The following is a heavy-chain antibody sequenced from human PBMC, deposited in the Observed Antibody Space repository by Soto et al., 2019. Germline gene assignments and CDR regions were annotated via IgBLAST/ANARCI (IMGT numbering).Heavy chain of an antibody. CDR3: AKGQMTTTADLFDY. J-gene: IGHJ4*02. D-gene: IGHD6-25*01. CDR1: GFTFSTYA. Sequence: EVQLLESGGGLVQRGGSLRLSCTASGFTFSTYAMSWVRQAPGKGLEWVSTLSGSGSRPYYADSVKGRFTISRDNSKKPLFLQMSSLRDDDTAVYYCAKGQMTTTADLFDYWGQGILVTVSS. V-gene: IGHV3-23*01. CDR2: LSGSGSRP.